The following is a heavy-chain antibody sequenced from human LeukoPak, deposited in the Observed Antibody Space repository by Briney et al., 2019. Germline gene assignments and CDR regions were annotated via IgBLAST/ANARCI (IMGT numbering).Heavy chain of an antibody. V-gene: IGHV1-18*04. Sequence: ASVKVSCKASGYTFTHHGISWVRQAPGQGLEWMGWISCYNGDTMYAQNVQGRATMTTDTSTTTAYIELRSLSSDDTAMYYCARDPSDSAGYHAHFDSWGQGTLVTVCS. D-gene: IGHD5-12*01. J-gene: IGHJ4*02. CDR1: GYTFTHHG. CDR2: ISCYNGDT. CDR3: ARDPSDSAGYHAHFDS.